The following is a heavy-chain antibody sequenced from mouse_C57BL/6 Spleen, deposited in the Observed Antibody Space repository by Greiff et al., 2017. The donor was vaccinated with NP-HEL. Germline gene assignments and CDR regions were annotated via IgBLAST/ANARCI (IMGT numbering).Heavy chain of an antibody. V-gene: IGHV1-55*01. CDR2: IYPGSGST. CDR3: ARFDGYYWDFDV. J-gene: IGHJ1*03. D-gene: IGHD2-3*01. CDR1: GYTFTSYW. Sequence: QVQLQQPGAELVKPGASVKMSCKASGYTFTSYWITWVKQRPGQGLEWIGDIYPGSGSTNYNEKFKSKATLTVDTSSSTAYMQLSSLTSEDSAVYYCARFDGYYWDFDVWGTGTTVTVSS.